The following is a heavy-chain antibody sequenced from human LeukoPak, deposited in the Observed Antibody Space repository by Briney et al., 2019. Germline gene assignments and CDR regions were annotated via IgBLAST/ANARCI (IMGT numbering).Heavy chain of an antibody. D-gene: IGHD2/OR15-2a*01. CDR3: ATSSLTGAVAKYFLH. Sequence: AETLSLTCTVSGGSISDYYWSWVRQPAGKGLEWIGRINIGGTTYYNPSLKSRFTMSIDTSKNQFSLKLSSVTARDTAVYYCATSSLTGAVAKYFLHWGQGTLVTVSS. V-gene: IGHV4-4*07. CDR1: GGSISDYY. CDR2: INIGGTT. J-gene: IGHJ1*01.